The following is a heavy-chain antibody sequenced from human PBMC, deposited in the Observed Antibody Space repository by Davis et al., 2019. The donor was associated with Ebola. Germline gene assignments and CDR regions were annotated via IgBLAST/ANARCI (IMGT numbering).Heavy chain of an antibody. CDR2: IISSSLTT. Sequence: GESLKLSCAASGFTFSSYSMNWVRQAPGKGLEWVSYIISSSLTTYSADSVTGRFTVSRDNAKNSLYLEMNSLRDEDTAVYYCARLFGVIPVFDYWGQGTLVTVSS. D-gene: IGHD3-3*01. CDR1: GFTFSSYS. V-gene: IGHV3-48*02. J-gene: IGHJ4*02. CDR3: ARLFGVIPVFDY.